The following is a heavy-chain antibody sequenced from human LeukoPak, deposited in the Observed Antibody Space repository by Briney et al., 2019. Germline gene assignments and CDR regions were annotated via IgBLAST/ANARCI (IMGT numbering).Heavy chain of an antibody. D-gene: IGHD3-10*01. Sequence: SETLSLTCTVSGGSISSYYWSWIRQPPGKGLEWIGYIYHSGSTKYNPSLKSRVTISVDTSKNQFSLKMSSVTAADTAVYYCARGRASSGYNWFDPWGQGTLVTVSS. CDR2: IYHSGST. CDR1: GGSISSYY. CDR3: ARGRASSGYNWFDP. J-gene: IGHJ5*02. V-gene: IGHV4-59*01.